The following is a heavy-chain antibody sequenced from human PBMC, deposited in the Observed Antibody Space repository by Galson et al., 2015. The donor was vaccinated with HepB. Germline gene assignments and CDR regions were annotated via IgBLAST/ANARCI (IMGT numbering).Heavy chain of an antibody. CDR1: GFTFSSYA. CDR2: ISYDGSNK. Sequence: SLRLSCAASGFTFSSYAMHWVRQAPGKGLEWVAVISYDGSNKYYADSVKGRFTISRDNSKNTLYLQMNSLRAEDTAVYYCARDAPEDSSSSIEGLWDYWGQGTLVTVSS. V-gene: IGHV3-30-3*01. CDR3: ARDAPEDSSSSIEGLWDY. J-gene: IGHJ4*02. D-gene: IGHD6-6*01.